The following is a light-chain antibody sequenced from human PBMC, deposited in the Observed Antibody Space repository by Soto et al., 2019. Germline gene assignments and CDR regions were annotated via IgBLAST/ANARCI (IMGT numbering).Light chain of an antibody. CDR2: AAS. J-gene: IGKJ2*01. V-gene: IGKV1-39*01. Sequence: DIQMTQSPSSLSASVGDRVTMTCRASQSISRYLNWYQQKPGKAPKLLIYAASSLQSGVPSRFSGSGSGTDFTLTISSLQPEDSATYYCQQSYSTPRLFTFGQGTNLEIK. CDR1: QSISRY. CDR3: QQSYSTPRLFT.